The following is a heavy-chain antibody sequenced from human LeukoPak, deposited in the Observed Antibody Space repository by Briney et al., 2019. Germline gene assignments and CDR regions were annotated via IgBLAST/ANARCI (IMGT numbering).Heavy chain of an antibody. CDR2: INPSGGST. CDR3: ARDGSSSWYSEYYFDY. V-gene: IGHV1-46*01. Sequence: ASVKVSCKASGGTFSSYAISWVRQAPGQGLEWVGIINPSGGSTSYAQKFQGRVTMTRDTSTSTVYMELSSLRSEDTAVYYCARDGSSSWYSEYYFDYWGQGTLVTVSS. D-gene: IGHD6-13*01. J-gene: IGHJ4*02. CDR1: GGTFSSYA.